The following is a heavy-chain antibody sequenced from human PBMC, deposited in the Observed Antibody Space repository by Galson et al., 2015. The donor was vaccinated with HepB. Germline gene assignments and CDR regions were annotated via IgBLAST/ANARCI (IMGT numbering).Heavy chain of an antibody. CDR2: ISYDGSNK. CDR1: GFTFSSYG. CDR3: AKAPPVVVPAAGHYYYYYGMDV. Sequence: SLRLSCAASGFTFSSYGMHWVRQAPGKGLEWVAVISYDGSNKYYADSVKGRFTISRYNSKNTLYLQMNSLRAEDTAVYYCAKAPPVVVPAAGHYYYYYGMDVCGQGTTVTVSS. V-gene: IGHV3-30*18. J-gene: IGHJ6*02. D-gene: IGHD2-2*01.